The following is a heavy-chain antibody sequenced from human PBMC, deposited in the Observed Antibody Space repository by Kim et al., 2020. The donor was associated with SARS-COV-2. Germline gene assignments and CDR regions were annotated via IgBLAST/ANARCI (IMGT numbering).Heavy chain of an antibody. CDR1: GFTVSSNY. Sequence: GGSLRLSCAASGFTVSSNYMSWVRQAPGKGLEWVSVIYSGGSTYYADSVKGRFTISRDNSKNTLYLQMNSLRAEDTAVYYCARDPSITGTTSPTSGYWGQGTLVTVSS. CDR3: ARDPSITGTTSPTSGY. CDR2: IYSGGST. D-gene: IGHD1-7*01. V-gene: IGHV3-66*01. J-gene: IGHJ4*02.